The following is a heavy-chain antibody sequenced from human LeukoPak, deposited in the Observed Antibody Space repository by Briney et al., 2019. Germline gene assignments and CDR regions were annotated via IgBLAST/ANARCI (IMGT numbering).Heavy chain of an antibody. D-gene: IGHD6-13*01. Sequence: SSVKVSCKASGGTFSSYAISWVRQAPGQGLEWMGGIIPIFGTANYAQKFQGRVTITTDESTSTAYMELSSLRSEDTAVYYRARPLPRRYSSSWMDAFDIWGQGTMVTVSS. CDR2: IIPIFGTA. CDR3: ARPLPRRYSSSWMDAFDI. CDR1: GGTFSSYA. V-gene: IGHV1-69*05. J-gene: IGHJ3*02.